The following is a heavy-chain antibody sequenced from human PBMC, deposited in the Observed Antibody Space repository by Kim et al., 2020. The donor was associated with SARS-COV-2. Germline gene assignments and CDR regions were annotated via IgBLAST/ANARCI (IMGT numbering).Heavy chain of an antibody. Sequence: SETLSLTCAVYGGSFSGYYWSWIRQPPGKGLEWIGEINHSGSTNYNPSLKSRVTISVDTSKNQFSLKLSSVTAADTAVYYCARRPQAAVAGTDFDYWGQGTLVTVSS. CDR1: GGSFSGYY. CDR2: INHSGST. J-gene: IGHJ4*02. CDR3: ARRPQAAVAGTDFDY. V-gene: IGHV4-34*01. D-gene: IGHD6-19*01.